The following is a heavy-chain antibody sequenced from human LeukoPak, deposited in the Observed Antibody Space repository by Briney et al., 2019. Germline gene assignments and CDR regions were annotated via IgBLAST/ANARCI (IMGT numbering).Heavy chain of an antibody. CDR1: GFTFSSYA. Sequence: KPGGSPRLSCAASGFTFSSYAMSWVRQAPGKGLEWVSSISSSSSYIYYADPVKGRFTISRDNAKNSLYLQMNSLRAEDTAVYYCVKELDYYGSTEEYYGGVDAFDFWGQGTMVTVSS. V-gene: IGHV3-21*01. CDR3: VKELDYYGSTEEYYGGVDAFDF. D-gene: IGHD3-22*01. CDR2: ISSSSSYI. J-gene: IGHJ3*01.